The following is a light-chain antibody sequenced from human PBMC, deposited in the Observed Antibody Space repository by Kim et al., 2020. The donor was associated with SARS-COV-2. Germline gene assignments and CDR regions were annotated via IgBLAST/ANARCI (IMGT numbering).Light chain of an antibody. CDR2: GKT. J-gene: IGLJ2*01. CDR1: SLTGYD. CDR3: NSRDSSGNRVV. Sequence: ALGQTVRITCQGDSLTGYDASWYQQKPGQAPLLVIFGKTNRPSGIPDRFSGSSSGNTASLTITGAQAEDEADYYCNSRDSSGNRVVFGGGTQLTVL. V-gene: IGLV3-19*01.